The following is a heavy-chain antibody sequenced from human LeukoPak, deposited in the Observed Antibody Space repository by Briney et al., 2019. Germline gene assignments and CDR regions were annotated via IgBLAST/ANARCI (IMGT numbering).Heavy chain of an antibody. J-gene: IGHJ3*02. CDR3: AKSYDILTGLDAFDI. CDR2: ITRSSNYI. CDR1: GFTFSSYS. V-gene: IGHV3-21*04. Sequence: GGSLRLSCVASGFTFSSYSMNWVRQAPGKGLEWVSSITRSSNYIYYADSVKGRFTISRDNAKNSLYLQMNSLRAEDTAVYYCAKSYDILTGLDAFDIWGQGTMVTVSS. D-gene: IGHD3-9*01.